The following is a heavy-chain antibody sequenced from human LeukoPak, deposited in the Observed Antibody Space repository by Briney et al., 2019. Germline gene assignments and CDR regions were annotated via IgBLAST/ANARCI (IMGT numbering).Heavy chain of an antibody. V-gene: IGHV3-53*01. CDR2: IYSGGST. D-gene: IGHD6-19*01. J-gene: IGHJ5*02. CDR3: ARSPYSSGWYPFVP. CDR1: GFAVSSNY. Sequence: GGSLRLSCAASGFAVSSNYMSWVRQAPGKGLEWVSVIYSGGSTYYADSVKGRFTISRDNSKNTLYLQMNSLRAEDTAVYYCARSPYSSGWYPFVPWGQGTLVTVSS.